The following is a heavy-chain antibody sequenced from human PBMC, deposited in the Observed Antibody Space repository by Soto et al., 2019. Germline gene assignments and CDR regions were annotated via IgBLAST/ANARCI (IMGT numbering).Heavy chain of an antibody. D-gene: IGHD3-3*01. CDR1: GGSVSSGSYH. CDR2: IYYSGST. CDR3: AREASITIPNWFDP. J-gene: IGHJ5*02. Sequence: SETLSLTCTVSGGSVSSGSYHWSWIRQPPGKGLEWIGYIYYSGSTNYNPSLKSRVTISVDTSKNQFSLKLSSVTAADTAVYYCAREASITIPNWFDPWGQGTLVTVSS. V-gene: IGHV4-61*01.